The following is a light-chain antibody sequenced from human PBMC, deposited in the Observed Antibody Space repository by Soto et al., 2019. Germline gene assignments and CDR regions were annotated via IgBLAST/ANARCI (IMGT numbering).Light chain of an antibody. Sequence: EIVLTQSPATLSLSPGERATLSCRASQSVSSNLAWYQQKPGQAPSLLIYGAFTRATGIPDRFSGSGSGTDFTLTISRLEPEDFAVYYCQQYGGSPRTFGQGTMVDIK. CDR3: QQYGGSPRT. J-gene: IGKJ1*01. CDR1: QSVSSN. CDR2: GAF. V-gene: IGKV3-20*01.